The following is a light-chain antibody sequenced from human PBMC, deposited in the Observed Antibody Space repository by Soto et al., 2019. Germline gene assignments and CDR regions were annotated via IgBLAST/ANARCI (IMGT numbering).Light chain of an antibody. CDR2: KTS. Sequence: DIQMTQSPSTLSASVGDRVTITCRASQSISSWLAWYQKKPGKAPNLLIYKTSSLESGVPSRFSGSGFGTEFPFTVYSLQPDDFATYYCQQYDSYPLTFGGGTKGDIK. CDR3: QQYDSYPLT. J-gene: IGKJ4*02. V-gene: IGKV1-5*03. CDR1: QSISSW.